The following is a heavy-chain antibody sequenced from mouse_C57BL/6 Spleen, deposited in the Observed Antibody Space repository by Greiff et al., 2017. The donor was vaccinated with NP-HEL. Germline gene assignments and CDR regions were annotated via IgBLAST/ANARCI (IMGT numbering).Heavy chain of an antibody. CDR1: GYSITSGYY. D-gene: IGHD2-12*01. J-gene: IGHJ1*03. CDR2: ISYDGSN. CDR3: ARDLRRFWYFDV. V-gene: IGHV3-6*01. Sequence: ESGPGLVKPSQSLSLTCSVTGYSITSGYYWNWIRQFPGNKLEWMGYISYDGSNNYNPSLKNRISITRDTSKNQFFLKLNSVTTEDTATYCCARDLRRFWYFDVWGTGTTVTVSS.